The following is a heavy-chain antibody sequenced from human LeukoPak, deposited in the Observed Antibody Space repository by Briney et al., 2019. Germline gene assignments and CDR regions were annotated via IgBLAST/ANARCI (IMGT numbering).Heavy chain of an antibody. CDR1: GVSISSGSYY. Sequence: SQTLSLTCTVSGVSISSGSYYWSWIRQPAGKGLEWIGRIYTSGSTNYNPSLKSRVTISVDTSKNQFSLKLSSVSAADTAVYYCARTSRIVTRGYFDYWGQGTPVTVSS. V-gene: IGHV4-61*02. CDR3: ARTSRIVTRGYFDY. CDR2: IYTSGST. D-gene: IGHD1-26*01. J-gene: IGHJ4*02.